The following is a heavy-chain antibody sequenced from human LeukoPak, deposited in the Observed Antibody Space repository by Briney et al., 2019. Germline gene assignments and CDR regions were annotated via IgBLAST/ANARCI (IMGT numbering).Heavy chain of an antibody. CDR1: GFTFSSYW. D-gene: IGHD3-10*01. CDR3: ARGYYGSGSHFDY. CDR2: ISSSGSTI. J-gene: IGHJ4*02. V-gene: IGHV3-48*04. Sequence: GGSLRLSCAASGFTFSSYWMSWVRQAPGKGLEWVSYISSSGSTIYYADSVKGRFTISRDNAKNSLYLQMNSLRAEDTAVYYCARGYYGSGSHFDYWGQGTLVTVSS.